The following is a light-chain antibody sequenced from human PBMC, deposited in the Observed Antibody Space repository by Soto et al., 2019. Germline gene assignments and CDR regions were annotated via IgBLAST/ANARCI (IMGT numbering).Light chain of an antibody. CDR3: QQYRAWPLT. CDR1: QTVSSI. J-gene: IGKJ4*01. CDR2: GAS. V-gene: IGKV3-15*01. Sequence: EIVMTQSPATLSVSPGERATLFCRASQTVSSIFLACYQQKPGQAPRLLIHGASTRATGIPARFSGSGSGTVFTLTISSLQSEDFAVYYCQQYRAWPLTFGGGTKVEIK.